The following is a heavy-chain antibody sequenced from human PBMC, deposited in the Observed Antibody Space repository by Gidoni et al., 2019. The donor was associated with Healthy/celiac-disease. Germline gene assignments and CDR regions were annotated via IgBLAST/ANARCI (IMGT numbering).Heavy chain of an antibody. J-gene: IGHJ5*02. V-gene: IGHV4-59*01. CDR1: GGSISSYY. Sequence: QVQLQESGPGLVKPSETLSLTCTVSGGSISSYYWSWIRQPPGKGLEWIGYIYYSGSTNYNPSLKSRVTISVDTSKNQFSLKLSSVIAADTAVYYCARAYHYSKGWFDPWGQGTLVTVSS. CDR3: ARAYHYSKGWFDP. D-gene: IGHD4-4*01. CDR2: IYYSGST.